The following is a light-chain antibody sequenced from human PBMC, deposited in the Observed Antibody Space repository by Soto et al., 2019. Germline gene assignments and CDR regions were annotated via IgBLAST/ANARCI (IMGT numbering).Light chain of an antibody. CDR3: VTWDDSLSGVV. CDR2: SNN. CDR1: SSNIGNNY. V-gene: IGLV1-47*02. J-gene: IGLJ2*01. Sequence: QSVLTQPPSASGTPGQRVTISCSGSSSNIGNNYVYWYQQVPGAAPRLLIYSNNQRPSGVSDRFSGSKSGTSASVAISGLRSADEADYFCVTWDDSLSGVVFGGGTKLTVL.